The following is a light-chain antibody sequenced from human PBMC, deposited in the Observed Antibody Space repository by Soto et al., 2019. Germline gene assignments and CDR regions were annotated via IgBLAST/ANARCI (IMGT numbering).Light chain of an antibody. CDR2: EVT. Sequence: QSALTQPASVSGSPGQSITISCTGTSSDVGGYNFVSWYQQHPGKAPKLMIYEVTDRPSGVSNCFSGSKSGSTASLTISGLQAEDEADYYCSSYTSRNTLAFGGGTKPPS. CDR1: SSDVGGYNF. CDR3: SSYTSRNTLA. J-gene: IGLJ2*01. V-gene: IGLV2-14*01.